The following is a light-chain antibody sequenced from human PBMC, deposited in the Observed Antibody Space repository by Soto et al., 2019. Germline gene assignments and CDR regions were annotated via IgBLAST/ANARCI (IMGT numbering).Light chain of an antibody. V-gene: IGLV2-14*01. Sequence: QPGLAQPASVSGSPGHSIAISCTGSSSDVGFYNYISWYQQRPGKVPKLIIYEVTNRPSGVSNRFSGSKSGNTASLTISGLQAEEEADYYCCSYTTSSTRVFGTGTKVTVL. CDR1: SSDVGFYNY. CDR2: EVT. CDR3: CSYTTSSTRV. J-gene: IGLJ1*01.